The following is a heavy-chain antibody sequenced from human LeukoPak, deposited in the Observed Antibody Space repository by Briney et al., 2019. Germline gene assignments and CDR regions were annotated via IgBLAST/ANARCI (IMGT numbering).Heavy chain of an antibody. D-gene: IGHD3-22*01. CDR2: IYYSGST. Sequence: PSETLSLTCAVSGGSISSSNWWSWVRQPPGKGLEWIGYIYYSGSTYYNPSLKSRVTISVDTSKNQFSLKLSSVTAADTAVYYCAREGTGYYYDSSGSGWLPWGQGTLVTVSS. CDR3: AREGTGYYYDSSGSGWLP. V-gene: IGHV4-4*02. J-gene: IGHJ5*02. CDR1: GGSISSSNW.